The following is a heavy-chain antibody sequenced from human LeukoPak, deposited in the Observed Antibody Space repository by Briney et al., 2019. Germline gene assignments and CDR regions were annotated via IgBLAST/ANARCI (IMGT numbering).Heavy chain of an antibody. Sequence: GGSLRLSCAAYGFTFSSYSMSWVRQAPGKGLELVANIKQDRSEKYYVDSVKGRFTISGDNAKNSLYLQMNSLRAEDTAVYYCARLREIPVFGVVTKSTSYFDYWGQGTLVTVSS. CDR2: IKQDRSEK. D-gene: IGHD3-3*01. CDR1: GFTFSSYS. V-gene: IGHV3-7*01. CDR3: ARLREIPVFGVVTKSTSYFDY. J-gene: IGHJ4*02.